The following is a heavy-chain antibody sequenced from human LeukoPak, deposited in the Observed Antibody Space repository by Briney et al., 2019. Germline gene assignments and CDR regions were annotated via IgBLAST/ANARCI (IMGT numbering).Heavy chain of an antibody. Sequence: GGSLRLSCAASKFTFSSYAMSWVRQAPGRGLEWVSAIRGSGATTYYADSVKGRFTISRDNSKNTLYLQMNSLRAEDTAIYYCAKLKGSSWYGAGDYWGQGTLVTVSS. D-gene: IGHD6-13*01. J-gene: IGHJ4*02. CDR3: AKLKGSSWYGAGDY. CDR1: KFTFSSYA. V-gene: IGHV3-23*01. CDR2: IRGSGATT.